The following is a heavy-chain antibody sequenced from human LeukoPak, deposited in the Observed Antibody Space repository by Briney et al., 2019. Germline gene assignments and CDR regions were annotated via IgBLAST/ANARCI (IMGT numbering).Heavy chain of an antibody. CDR3: ARGRPNSLGYCSSTSCYGRWFDP. J-gene: IGHJ5*02. CDR2: IYYSGST. Sequence: SETLSLTCTVSGGSISSYYWSWIRQPPGKGLEWIGYIYYSGSTNYNPSLKSRVTISVDTSKNQFSLKLSSVTAADTAVYYCARGRPNSLGYCSSTSCYGRWFDPWGQGTLVTVSS. CDR1: GGSISSYY. V-gene: IGHV4-59*08. D-gene: IGHD2-2*01.